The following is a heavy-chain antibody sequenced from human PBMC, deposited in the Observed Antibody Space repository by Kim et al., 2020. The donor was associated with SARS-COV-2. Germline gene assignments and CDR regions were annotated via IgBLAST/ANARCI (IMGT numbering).Heavy chain of an antibody. V-gene: IGHV4-34*01. D-gene: IGHD2-2*01. Sequence: SETLSLTCVVSSGSFSNYYWSWIRQSPEKGLEWIGEINLSGATNYNPSLRSRVAISIDTSKNQFSLELTTVTAADTAVYYCARGPRTFCSGISCYRLPQITHDDYDMDVWGQGTTVTVSS. CDR1: SGSFSNYY. CDR3: ARGPRTFCSGISCYRLPQITHDDYDMDV. CDR2: INLSGAT. J-gene: IGHJ6*02.